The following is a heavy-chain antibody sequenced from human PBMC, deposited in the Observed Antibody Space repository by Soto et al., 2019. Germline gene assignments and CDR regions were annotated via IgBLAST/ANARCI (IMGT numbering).Heavy chain of an antibody. CDR2: ISSSSSTI. CDR1: GFTFSSYS. J-gene: IGHJ4*02. V-gene: IGHV3-48*02. CDR3: ASSARSRYSSSWWYFDY. D-gene: IGHD6-13*01. Sequence: GGSLRLSCAASGFTFSSYSMNWVRQAPGKGLEWVSYISSSSSTIYYADSVKGRFTISRDNAKNSLYLQMNSLRDEDTAVYYCASSARSRYSSSWWYFDYWGQGTLVTVSS.